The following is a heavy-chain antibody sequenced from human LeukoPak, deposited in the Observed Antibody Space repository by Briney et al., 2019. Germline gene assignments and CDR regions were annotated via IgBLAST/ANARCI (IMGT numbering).Heavy chain of an antibody. CDR1: GFTFSSYA. D-gene: IGHD6-13*01. Sequence: GGSLRLSCAASGFTFSSYAMHWVRQAPGKGLEWVSGISWNSGSVGYADSVKGRFTISRDNAKSSLYLQMNSLRAEDTALYYCAKDIFTGIAAAGAIDYWGQGTLVTVSS. CDR3: AKDIFTGIAAAGAIDY. V-gene: IGHV3-9*01. J-gene: IGHJ4*02. CDR2: ISWNSGSV.